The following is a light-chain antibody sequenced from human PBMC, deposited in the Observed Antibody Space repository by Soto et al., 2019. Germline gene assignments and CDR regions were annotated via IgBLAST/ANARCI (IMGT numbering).Light chain of an antibody. Sequence: IPMTPSPSSLSASVGDRVIITCRSDHSINNYLNWYQQRPGKVPKLLIYAASTLQSGVPSRFSGRGSGSVFTLTINSLQPEDFAAYYGQQSYSTLGTFGRGTRVEI. CDR3: QQSYSTLGT. J-gene: IGKJ2*01. CDR1: HSINNY. V-gene: IGKV1-39*01. CDR2: AAS.